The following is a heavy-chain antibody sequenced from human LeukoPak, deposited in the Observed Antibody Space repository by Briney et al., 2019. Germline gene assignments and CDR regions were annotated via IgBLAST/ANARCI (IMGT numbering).Heavy chain of an antibody. V-gene: IGHV3-64D*06. J-gene: IGHJ4*02. D-gene: IGHD1-1*01. CDR3: VKDNEAGGSPFDR. CDR2: ISDNGGST. Sequence: GGSLRLSCSASGFILRSHAMHWVRQAPGKGLEYVSRISDNGGSTYYADSVKGRFTISRDNSKNTLYLQMSSLRAVDTAVYYCVKDNEAGGSPFDRWGQGTLVTVS. CDR1: GFILRSHA.